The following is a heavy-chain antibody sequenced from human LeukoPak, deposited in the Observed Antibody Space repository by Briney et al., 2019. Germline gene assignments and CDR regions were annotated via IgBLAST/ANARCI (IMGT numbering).Heavy chain of an antibody. CDR3: ARSNSSAFDI. CDR1: GFTFSSYA. J-gene: IGHJ3*02. V-gene: IGHV3-7*01. Sequence: GGSLRLSCAASGFTFSSYAMSWVRQAPGKGLEWVANIKQDGSEKYYVDSVKGRFTISRDNAKNSLYLQMSSLRVEDTAIYYCARSNSSAFDIWGQGTTVTVSS. CDR2: IKQDGSEK. D-gene: IGHD4-23*01.